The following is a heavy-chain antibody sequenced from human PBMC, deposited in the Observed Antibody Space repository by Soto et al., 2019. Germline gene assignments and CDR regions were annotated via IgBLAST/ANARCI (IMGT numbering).Heavy chain of an antibody. D-gene: IGHD5-12*01. J-gene: IGHJ6*02. Sequence: GESLKISCKASGYSFSTYWIAWVRQRPGKGLDWMGIIYPGDAETRYSPSFQGHITISADKSISTAYLRWSSLKASDTGMYYCATPGGFGMDVWGQGTTVTVSS. CDR3: ATPGGFGMDV. CDR1: GYSFSTYW. V-gene: IGHV5-51*01. CDR2: IYPGDAET.